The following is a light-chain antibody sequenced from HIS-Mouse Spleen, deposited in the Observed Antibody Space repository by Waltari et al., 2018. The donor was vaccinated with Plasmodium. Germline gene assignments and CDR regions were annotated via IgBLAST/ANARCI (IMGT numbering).Light chain of an antibody. CDR2: EGS. CDR1: SSDVGVSNL. J-gene: IGLJ2*01. V-gene: IGLV2-23*03. CDR3: CSYAGSSTFVV. Sequence: QSALTQPASVSGSPGQSITISCTGPSSDVGVSNLGAWYQQHPGKAPKLMIYEGSKRPSGVSNRFSGSKSGNTASLTISGLQAEDEADYYCCSYAGSSTFVVFGGGTKLTVL.